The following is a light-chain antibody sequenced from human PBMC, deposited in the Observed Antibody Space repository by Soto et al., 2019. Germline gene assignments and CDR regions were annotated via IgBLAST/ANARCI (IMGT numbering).Light chain of an antibody. V-gene: IGKV1-9*01. CDR3: QQLNSYPRLT. Sequence: DIQLTQSPSFLSASVGDRVTITCRASQGISSYLAWYQQKPGKAPKLLIYAASTLRSGVPSRFSGSGSGTEFTLTIRSLQHEDFATYFCQQLNSYPRLTFGGGTKVEMK. CDR2: AAS. CDR1: QGISSY. J-gene: IGKJ4*01.